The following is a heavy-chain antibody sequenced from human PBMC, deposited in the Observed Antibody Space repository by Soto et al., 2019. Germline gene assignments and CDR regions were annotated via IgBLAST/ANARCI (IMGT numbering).Heavy chain of an antibody. Sequence: EVQLVESGGGLVQPGGSLRLSCAASGFTFSSYWMHWVRQAPGKGLVWVSRLKSDGSSTAYADSVKGRFTISSDNAKNTLYLQMNSLRAEDTAVYYCARAKGSWYFDLWGRGTLVTVSS. CDR1: GFTFSSYW. V-gene: IGHV3-74*01. CDR2: LKSDGSST. J-gene: IGHJ2*01. CDR3: ARAKGSWYFDL.